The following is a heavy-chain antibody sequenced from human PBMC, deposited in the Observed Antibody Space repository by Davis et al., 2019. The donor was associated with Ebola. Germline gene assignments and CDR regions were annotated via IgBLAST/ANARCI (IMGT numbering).Heavy chain of an antibody. D-gene: IGHD2-15*01. CDR1: GFTFSSYA. J-gene: IGHJ4*02. Sequence: GESLKISCAASGFTFSSYAMSWVRQAPGKGLEWVSAISGSGGSTYYADSVKGRFTISRDNSKNTLYLQMNSLRAEDTAVYYCAKDPVAARYFDYWGQGTLVTVSS. CDR2: ISGSGGST. V-gene: IGHV3-23*01. CDR3: AKDPVAARYFDY.